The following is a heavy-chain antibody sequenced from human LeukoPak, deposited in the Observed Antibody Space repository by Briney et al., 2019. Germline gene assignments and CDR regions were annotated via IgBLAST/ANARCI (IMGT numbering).Heavy chain of an antibody. J-gene: IGHJ4*02. CDR1: GYTFTSYA. CDR3: ARAACSWSCFDY. Sequence: ASVKVSCKASGYTFTSYAIQWVRQAPGQRLEWMGWILTGNGNTKYSQKFQDRVTITRDTSASTVYMELSSLRSEDTAVYYCARAACSWSCFDYWGQGILVTVSS. CDR2: ILTGNGNT. D-gene: IGHD2-15*01. V-gene: IGHV1-3*04.